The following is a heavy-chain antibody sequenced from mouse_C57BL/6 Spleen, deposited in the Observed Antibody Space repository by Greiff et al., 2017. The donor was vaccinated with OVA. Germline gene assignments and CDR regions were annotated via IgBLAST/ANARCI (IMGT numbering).Heavy chain of an antibody. D-gene: IGHD2-4*01. CDR1: GYTFTSYW. J-gene: IGHJ4*01. V-gene: IGHV1-55*01. CDR3: ARGKNDYDYYAMDY. CDR2: IYPGSGST. Sequence: QVQLQQPGAELVKPGASVKMSCKASGYTFTSYWITGVKQRPGQGLEWIGDIYPGSGSTNYNEKFKSKATLTVDTSSSTAYMQLSSLTSEDSAVYYCARGKNDYDYYAMDYWGQGTSVTVSS.